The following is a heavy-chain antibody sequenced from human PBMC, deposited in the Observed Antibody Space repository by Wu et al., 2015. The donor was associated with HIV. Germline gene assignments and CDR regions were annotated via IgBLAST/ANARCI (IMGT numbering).Heavy chain of an antibody. CDR3: ASGDGNNLNY. CDR2: ISAYNGNT. D-gene: IGHD5-24*01. J-gene: IGHJ4*02. Sequence: QLVQSGAEVKKPGASVKVSCKASGYTFTNHDIHWVRQAPGQGLEWIGWISAYNGNTNSAEKLQDRVTMTRDTFTSTAYMELRSLRSDDTAVYYCASGDGNNLNYWGQGTLVTVSS. V-gene: IGHV1-18*01. CDR1: GYTFTNHD.